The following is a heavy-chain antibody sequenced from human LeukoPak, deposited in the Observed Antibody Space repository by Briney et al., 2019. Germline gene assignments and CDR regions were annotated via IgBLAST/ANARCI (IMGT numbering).Heavy chain of an antibody. CDR3: ARDPYNTILYRLAH. V-gene: IGHV3-23*01. J-gene: IGHJ4*02. CDR2: ISADGQVT. Sequence: GRSLKLSCAASGFAFRTYSMHWVRQAPGMGLEWVSSISADGQVTYYADSVEGRFTVSRDNSKSTLYLQLNSLRAEDTATYYCARDPYNTILYRLAHWGQGTLVTVSS. CDR1: GFAFRTYS. D-gene: IGHD3-10*01.